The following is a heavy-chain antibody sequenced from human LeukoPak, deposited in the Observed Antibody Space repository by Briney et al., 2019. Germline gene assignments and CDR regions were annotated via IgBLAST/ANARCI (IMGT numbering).Heavy chain of an antibody. Sequence: GGSLRLSCAASGFTFSSYGMHWVRQAPGKGLEWVAGISYDGRRKEYVDSVKGRFTISRDNSKNTLYLQMNSLRAEDTAVYYCAKDRGYSHGFDYWGQGTQLTVSS. CDR3: AKDRGYSHGFDY. CDR1: GFTFSSYG. J-gene: IGHJ4*02. D-gene: IGHD5-18*01. V-gene: IGHV3-30*18. CDR2: ISYDGRRK.